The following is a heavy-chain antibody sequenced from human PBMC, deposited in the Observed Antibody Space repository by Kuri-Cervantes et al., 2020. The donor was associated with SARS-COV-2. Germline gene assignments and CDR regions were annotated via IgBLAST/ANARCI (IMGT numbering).Heavy chain of an antibody. Sequence: GESLKISCAASGFTFSSYAMHWVRQAPGKGLEWVSSISSSSSYIYYADSVKGRFTISRDNAKNSLYLQMNSLRAEDTAVYYCARTTYNLWFGELLSLWFDPWGQGTLVTVSS. D-gene: IGHD3-10*01. CDR2: ISSSSSYI. CDR1: GFTFSSYA. J-gene: IGHJ5*02. V-gene: IGHV3-21*01. CDR3: ARTTYNLWFGELLSLWFDP.